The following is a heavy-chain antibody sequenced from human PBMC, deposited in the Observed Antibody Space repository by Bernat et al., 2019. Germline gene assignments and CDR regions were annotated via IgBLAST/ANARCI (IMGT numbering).Heavy chain of an antibody. Sequence: EVQLVESGGGLVKPGGSLRPSCAAPGFVFSTYSMNWVRQAPGKGLVWVSSISSSSSYIYYADSVKGRFTISRDNAKNSLYLQLNSLGAEDTAVYYCARAPYDFWSGSNFDHWGQGILVTVSS. D-gene: IGHD3-3*01. CDR3: ARAPYDFWSGSNFDH. CDR2: ISSSSSYI. J-gene: IGHJ4*02. V-gene: IGHV3-21*01. CDR1: GFVFSTYS.